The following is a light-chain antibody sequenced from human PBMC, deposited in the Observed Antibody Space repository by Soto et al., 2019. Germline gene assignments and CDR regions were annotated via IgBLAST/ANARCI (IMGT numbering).Light chain of an antibody. CDR2: GAV. CDR3: QQYNGWLWT. J-gene: IGKJ1*01. Sequence: RVMTQSPGSLSASPWERVTLSWRVSQSVSGNLAWYQQKPGQAPRLLIYGAVTRATGIPARFSGRGSGTEFTLTITSLQSEDFAVYFCQQYNGWLWTFGQGTKVDI. V-gene: IGKV3D-15*01. CDR1: QSVSGN.